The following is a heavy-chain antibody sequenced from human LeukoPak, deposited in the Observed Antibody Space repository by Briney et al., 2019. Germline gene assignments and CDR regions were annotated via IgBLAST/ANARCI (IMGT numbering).Heavy chain of an antibody. Sequence: PGGSLRLSCAASGFTFSSYEMNWVRQAPGKGLEWVSYISSSGSTIYYADSVKGRFTISRDNAENSLYLQMNSLRDEDTAVYYCARDLNLYDSSGYYPRWGQGTLVTVSS. CDR2: ISSSGSTI. J-gene: IGHJ4*02. CDR3: ARDLNLYDSSGYYPR. V-gene: IGHV3-48*03. CDR1: GFTFSSYE. D-gene: IGHD3-22*01.